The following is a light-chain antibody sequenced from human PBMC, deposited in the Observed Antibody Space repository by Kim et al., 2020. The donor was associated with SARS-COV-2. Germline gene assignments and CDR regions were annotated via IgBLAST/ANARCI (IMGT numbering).Light chain of an antibody. Sequence: EIVMTQSPATLSVSPGESATLSCRASQSVSINLAWYQQKPGQAPRLLIYGASSRATGIPARFSGSGSGTEFTLTISSLQSEDFAIYYCQQYNIWPRTFGQGTKLEIK. CDR2: GAS. CDR3: QQYNIWPRT. CDR1: QSVSIN. V-gene: IGKV3-15*01. J-gene: IGKJ2*01.